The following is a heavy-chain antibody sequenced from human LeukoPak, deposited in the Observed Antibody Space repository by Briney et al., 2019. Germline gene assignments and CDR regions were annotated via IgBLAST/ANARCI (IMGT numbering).Heavy chain of an antibody. V-gene: IGHV4-4*07. D-gene: IGHD2-2*01. CDR3: ARTRATYCSSTSCYAVYFDY. Sequence: SETLSLTCTVSGGSISSYYWSWIRQPAGKGLEWIGRIYTSGSTNYSPSLKSRVTMSVDTSKNQFSLKLSSVTAADTAVYYCARTRATYCSSTSCYAVYFDYWGQGTLVTVSS. CDR1: GGSISSYY. CDR2: IYTSGST. J-gene: IGHJ4*02.